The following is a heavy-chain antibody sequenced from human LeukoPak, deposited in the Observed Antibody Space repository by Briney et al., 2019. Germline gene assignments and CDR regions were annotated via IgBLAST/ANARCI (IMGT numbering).Heavy chain of an antibody. V-gene: IGHV4-39*07. D-gene: IGHD6-6*01. CDR3: ARVRCSSSSSPDYYYYMDV. J-gene: IGHJ6*03. Sequence: PSETLSLTCTVSGGSISSSSYYWGWIRQPPGKGLEWIGSIYYSGSTYYNPSLKSRVTISVDTSKNQFSLKLSSVTAADTAVYYCARVRCSSSSSPDYYYYMDVWGKGTTVTVSS. CDR1: GGSISSSSYY. CDR2: IYYSGST.